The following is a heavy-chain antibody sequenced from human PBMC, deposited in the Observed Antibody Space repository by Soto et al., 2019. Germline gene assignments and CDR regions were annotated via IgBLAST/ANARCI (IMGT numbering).Heavy chain of an antibody. CDR3: ARTRSFTLGFYYDGMDV. D-gene: IGHD6-6*01. J-gene: IGHJ6*02. CDR2: IYPCDSDT. V-gene: IGHV5-51*01. CDR1: GYSFASYW. Sequence: GESLKISCQGSGYSFASYWIGWVRQMPGKDLEWMGIIYPCDSDTRYSPSFQGQVTISADKSLRTAYLQWTSLKASDTALYYCARTRSFTLGFYYDGMDVWGQGTPVTVSS.